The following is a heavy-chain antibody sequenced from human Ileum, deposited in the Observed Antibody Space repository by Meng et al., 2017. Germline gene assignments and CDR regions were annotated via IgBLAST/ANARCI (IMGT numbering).Heavy chain of an antibody. CDR3: TRDEGSGSDYA. CDR2: INQDGSEK. V-gene: IGHV3-7*01. CDR1: GFSFSTYW. D-gene: IGHD3-10*01. Sequence: GESLKISCAASGFSFSTYWMSWVRQAPGKGLECVAHINQDGSEKYYVDSVKGRFTISRDNAMNSLYLQMNSLRAEDTAVYFCTRDEGSGSDYAWGQGTLVTVS. J-gene: IGHJ5*02.